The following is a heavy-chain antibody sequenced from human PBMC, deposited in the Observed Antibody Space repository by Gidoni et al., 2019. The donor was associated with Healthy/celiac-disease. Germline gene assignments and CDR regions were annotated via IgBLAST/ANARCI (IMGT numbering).Heavy chain of an antibody. CDR2: INPSGGST. Sequence: QVQLVQSGAEVKKPGASVKVSCKASGYTFTSYYMHWVRQAPGQGLEWMGIINPSGGSTSYAQKFQGRVTMTRDTSTSTVYMELSSLRSEDTAVYYCARVGPSDGDGYNPFDYWGQGTLVTVSS. V-gene: IGHV1-46*01. CDR3: ARVGPSDGDGYNPFDY. CDR1: GYTFTSYY. D-gene: IGHD5-12*01. J-gene: IGHJ4*02.